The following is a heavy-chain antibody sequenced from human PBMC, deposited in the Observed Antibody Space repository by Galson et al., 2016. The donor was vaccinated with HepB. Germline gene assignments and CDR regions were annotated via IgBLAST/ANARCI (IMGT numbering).Heavy chain of an antibody. D-gene: IGHD6-13*01. CDR1: GFTVSSKY. CDR3: ASKPPAGTNEVT. V-gene: IGHV3-53*01. Sequence: SLRLSCAASGFTVSSKYMSWVRQAPGKGLEWVSVIYSGASAYYADAVKGRFTISRDNSKNKLYLQMNSLRAEDTAVYYCASKPPAGTNEVTWGQGTLVNVSS. CDR2: IYSGASA. J-gene: IGHJ5*02.